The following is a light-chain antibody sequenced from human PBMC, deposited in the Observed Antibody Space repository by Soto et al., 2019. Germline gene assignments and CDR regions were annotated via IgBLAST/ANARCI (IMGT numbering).Light chain of an antibody. Sequence: QSVLTQPASVSGSPGQSITISCTGTSSDVGGYRYVSWYQQHPGKAPKLIIYEVSHRPSGISSRFSGSKSGNTASLTISGLQAEDEADYYCSSYTGGNPSYVFGTGTKVTVL. J-gene: IGLJ1*01. CDR1: SSDVGGYRY. CDR3: SSYTGGNPSYV. V-gene: IGLV2-14*01. CDR2: EVS.